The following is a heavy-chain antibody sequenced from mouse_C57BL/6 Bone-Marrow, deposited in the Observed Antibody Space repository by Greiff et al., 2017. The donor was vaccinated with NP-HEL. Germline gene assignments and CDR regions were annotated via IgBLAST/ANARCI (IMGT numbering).Heavy chain of an antibody. CDR3: ARHEDGSEDWYFDV. V-gene: IGHV5-15*04. CDR1: GFTFSDYG. CDR2: ISNLAYSI. D-gene: IGHD1-1*01. Sequence: EVMLVESGGGLVQPGGSLKLSCAASGFTFSDYGMAWVRQAPRKGPEWVAFISNLAYSIYYADTVTGRFTISRENAKNTLYLEMSSLRSEDTAMYYCARHEDGSEDWYFDVWGTGTTVTVSS. J-gene: IGHJ1*03.